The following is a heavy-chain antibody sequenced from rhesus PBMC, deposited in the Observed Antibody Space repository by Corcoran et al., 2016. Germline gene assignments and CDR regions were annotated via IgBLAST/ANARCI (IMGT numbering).Heavy chain of an antibody. CDR1: GGSISSGYD. CDR2: IYGSSGGT. V-gene: IGHV4-76*01. D-gene: IGHD6-13*01. Sequence: QVQLQESGPGVVKPSETLSLTCAVSGGSISSGYDWSWIRQPPGKGLEWIGYIYGSSGGTNYNPSLKNRVTISKDASKNQFSLKLSSVTAADTAVYYCARTIAAGFFDYWGQGVLVTVSS. CDR3: ARTIAAGFFDY. J-gene: IGHJ4*01.